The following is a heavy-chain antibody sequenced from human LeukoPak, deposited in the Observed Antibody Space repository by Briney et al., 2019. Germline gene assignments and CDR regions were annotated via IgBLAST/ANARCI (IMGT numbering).Heavy chain of an antibody. CDR1: GYTFSDYY. V-gene: IGHV1-2*02. CDR2: INPNSGDT. D-gene: IGHD2-2*01. CDR3: ARDAMSDF. Sequence: GASVKVSCKASGYTFSDYYTHWVRQAPGHELEWIGWINPNSGDTMYGQKFQGRVTMTRDMSISTAYMDLNRLRSDDTAVYYCARDAMSDFWGQGTLVTVSS. J-gene: IGHJ4*02.